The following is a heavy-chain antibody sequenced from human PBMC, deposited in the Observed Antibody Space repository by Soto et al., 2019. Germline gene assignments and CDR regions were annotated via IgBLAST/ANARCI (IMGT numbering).Heavy chain of an antibody. Sequence: APGKGLEWVSAISGSGGSTYYADSVKGRFTFSRDNSKNTLSLQMNSLRAEDMAVYYCARRTSSWSFDYWGQGTLVTVTS. D-gene: IGHD6-13*01. CDR2: ISGSGGST. J-gene: IGHJ4*02. CDR3: ARRTSSWSFDY. V-gene: IGHV3-23*01.